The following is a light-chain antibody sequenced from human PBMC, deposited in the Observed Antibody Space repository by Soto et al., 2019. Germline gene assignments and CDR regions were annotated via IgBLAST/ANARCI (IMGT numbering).Light chain of an antibody. Sequence: SSELTQPPSVSVSPGQTASITCSGAKLGDKYACWYQQKPRQSPLLLIYEDNKRPSGIPERFSGSNSGNTATLTISGTQAMDEADYYCQGWDSNTASDVFGTGTKLTVL. J-gene: IGLJ1*01. V-gene: IGLV3-1*01. CDR2: EDN. CDR1: KLGDKY. CDR3: QGWDSNTASDV.